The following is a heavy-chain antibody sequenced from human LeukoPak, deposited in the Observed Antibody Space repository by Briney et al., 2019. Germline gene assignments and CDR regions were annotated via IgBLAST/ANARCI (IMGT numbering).Heavy chain of an antibody. J-gene: IGHJ4*02. V-gene: IGHV3-15*01. CDR2: IKSKTDGGTT. CDR3: INYYDFWSRDY. Sequence: GGSLRLSCAASGFTFSNAWMSWVRQAPGKGLEWVGRIKSKTDGGTTDYAAPVKGRFTISRDDSKNTLYLQMSSLKTEDTAVYYCINYYDFWSRDYWGQGTLVTVSS. CDR1: GFTFSNAW. D-gene: IGHD3-3*01.